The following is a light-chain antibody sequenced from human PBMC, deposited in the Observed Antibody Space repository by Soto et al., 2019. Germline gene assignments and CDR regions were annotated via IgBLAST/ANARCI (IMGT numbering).Light chain of an antibody. Sequence: DIPMTQSPSTLSASVGDRVTITCRASQSISSWLAWYQQKPGKAPKLLIYDASRLASGVPSRFSGSGSGTEFPLTISSLHADDVATYYCQQYNSYLWTFGQGTKGEIK. J-gene: IGKJ1*01. CDR2: DAS. V-gene: IGKV1-5*01. CDR1: QSISSW. CDR3: QQYNSYLWT.